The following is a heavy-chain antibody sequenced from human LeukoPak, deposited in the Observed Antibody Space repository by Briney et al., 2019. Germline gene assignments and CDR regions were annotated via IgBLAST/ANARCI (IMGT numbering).Heavy chain of an antibody. D-gene: IGHD3-22*01. J-gene: IGHJ4*02. V-gene: IGHV4-61*02. Sequence: SETLSLTCTVSGGSISSGSYYWSWIRQPAGKGLEWIGRIYTSGSTNYNPSLKSRVTISVDTSKNQFSLKLRSVTAADTAVYYCARELTTMIGEHFDYWGQGTLVTVSS. CDR1: GGSISSGSYY. CDR2: IYTSGST. CDR3: ARELTTMIGEHFDY.